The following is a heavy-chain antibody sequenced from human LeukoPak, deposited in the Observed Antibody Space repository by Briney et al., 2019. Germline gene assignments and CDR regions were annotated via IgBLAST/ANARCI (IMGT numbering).Heavy chain of an antibody. CDR3: ARDLSPLVRASPMGY. V-gene: IGHV3-30*03. CDR2: ITYDGYYK. Sequence: GGSLRLTCAASGFTFTSYGTHWVRQAPGKGLEWVALITYDGYYKYYSDSVKGRFTISRDTSKNTMYLQMNSLRAEDTAVYYCARDLSPLVRASPMGYWGQGTLVTVSS. CDR1: GFTFTSYG. J-gene: IGHJ4*02. D-gene: IGHD3-10*01.